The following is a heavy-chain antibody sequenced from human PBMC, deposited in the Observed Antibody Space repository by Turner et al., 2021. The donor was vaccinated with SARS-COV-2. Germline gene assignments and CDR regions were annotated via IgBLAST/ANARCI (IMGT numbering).Heavy chain of an antibody. D-gene: IGHD6-13*01. V-gene: IGHV4-39*01. CDR1: GGSISSSSYY. CDR2: IYYSGST. J-gene: IGHJ6*02. Sequence: QLQLQESGPGLVKPSETLSLTCTVSGGSISSSSYYWGWIRQPPGKGLEWIGSIYYSGSTYYNPSLKRRVTISVDTSKNQFSLKLSSVTAADTAVYYCATSTVAGTELNYYGMDVWGQGTTVTVSS. CDR3: ATSTVAGTELNYYGMDV.